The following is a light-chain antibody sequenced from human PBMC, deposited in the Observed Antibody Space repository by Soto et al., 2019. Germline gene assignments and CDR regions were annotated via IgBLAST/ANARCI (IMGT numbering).Light chain of an antibody. V-gene: IGKV1-5*03. CDR2: KAS. J-gene: IGKJ1*01. CDR1: QTISSW. CDR3: QQYNSYST. Sequence: DIQMPQSPSTLSTSFVDRVTITCRASQTISSWLAWYQQKPGKAPKLLIYKASSLESGVPSRFSGSGSGTEFTLTISSLKPDDFATYYCQQYNSYSTFGQGTKVDIK.